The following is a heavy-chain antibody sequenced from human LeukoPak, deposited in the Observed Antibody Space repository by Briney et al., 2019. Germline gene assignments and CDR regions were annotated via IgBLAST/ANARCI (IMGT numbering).Heavy chain of an antibody. V-gene: IGHV4-59*11. CDR1: GGSISSHY. CDR3: ARGPGSSGYYYLFAFDI. Sequence: PSETLSLTCTVSGGSISSHYWSWIRQPPGKGLEWIGYIYYSGSTNYNPSLKSRVTISVDTSKNQFSLKLSSVTAADTAVYYCARGPGSSGYYYLFAFDIWGQGTMVTVSS. D-gene: IGHD3-22*01. CDR2: IYYSGST. J-gene: IGHJ3*02.